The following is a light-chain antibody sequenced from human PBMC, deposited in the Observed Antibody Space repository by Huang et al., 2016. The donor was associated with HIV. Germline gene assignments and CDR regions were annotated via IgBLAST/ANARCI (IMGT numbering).Light chain of an antibody. V-gene: IGKV3-11*01. Sequence: EVVLTQAPATLSLSPGDRATLSCKASQSLSSSLAWYQQKPGQSPRLLIYDASNRAAGIPARFSGSGSGTDFTLTSSRLEPEDFAVYYCQHRSDWPPLTFGGGTKVEI. CDR1: QSLSSS. J-gene: IGKJ4*01. CDR2: DAS. CDR3: QHRSDWPPLT.